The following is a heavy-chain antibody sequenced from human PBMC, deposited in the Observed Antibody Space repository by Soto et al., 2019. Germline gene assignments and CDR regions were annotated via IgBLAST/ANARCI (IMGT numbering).Heavy chain of an antibody. Sequence: EVQLVESGGGLVQPGGSLRLSCAASGFIFSSYNMNWVRQAPGKGLEWVSYISSGSSTIYYADSVKGRFTISRDNAINSLYLQINSLRDEDTAVYYCARGKDTAPRCGDYWGQGTLVTVSS. CDR3: ARGKDTAPRCGDY. CDR2: ISSGSSTI. CDR1: GFIFSSYN. D-gene: IGHD5-18*01. J-gene: IGHJ4*02. V-gene: IGHV3-48*02.